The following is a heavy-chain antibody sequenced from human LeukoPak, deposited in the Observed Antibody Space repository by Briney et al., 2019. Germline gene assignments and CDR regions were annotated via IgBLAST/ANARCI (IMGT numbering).Heavy chain of an antibody. D-gene: IGHD2-2*01. CDR2: ISHDGSSK. CDR1: GFTFSNYG. CDR3: VIGHCSSTSCYDGY. V-gene: IGHV3-30*03. Sequence: SGGSLRLSCVVSGFTFSNYGFHWVRQTPGKGLEWVAVISHDGSSKYYADSVKGRFTISRDNSKNTLYLQMSSLRAEDTAVYYCVIGHCSSTSCYDGYWGQGTLVTVSS. J-gene: IGHJ4*02.